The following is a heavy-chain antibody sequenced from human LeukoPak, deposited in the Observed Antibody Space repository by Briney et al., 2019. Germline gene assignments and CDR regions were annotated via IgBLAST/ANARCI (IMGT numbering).Heavy chain of an antibody. CDR2: IYYSGST. V-gene: IGHV4-59*01. D-gene: IGHD6-13*01. J-gene: IGHJ4*02. CDR1: GGSISSYY. CDR3: ANIRSSSWYQLAYFDY. Sequence: SSETLSLTCTVSGGSISSYYWSWIRQPPGKGLEWIGYIYYSGSTNYNPSLKSRVTISVDTSKNQFSLKLSSVTAADTAVYYCANIRSSSWYQLAYFDYWGQGTLVTVSS.